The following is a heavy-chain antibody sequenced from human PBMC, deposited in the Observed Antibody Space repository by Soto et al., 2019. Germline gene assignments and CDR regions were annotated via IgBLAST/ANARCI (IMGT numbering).Heavy chain of an antibody. CDR1: GFSLSTSGVG. CDR3: AHTPKGYCSSTSCANWLDP. CDR2: IYWNDDK. V-gene: IGHV2-5*01. D-gene: IGHD2-2*01. J-gene: IGHJ5*02. Sequence: SGPTLVNPTQTLTLTCTFSGFSLSTSGVGVGWIRQPPGKALEWLALIYWNDDKRYSPSLKSRLTITKDTSKNQVVLTMTNMDPVDTATYYCAHTPKGYCSSTSCANWLDPWGQGTLVTVSS.